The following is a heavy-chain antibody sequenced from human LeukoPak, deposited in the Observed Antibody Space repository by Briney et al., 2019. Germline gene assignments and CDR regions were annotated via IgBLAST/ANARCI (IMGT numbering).Heavy chain of an antibody. J-gene: IGHJ4*02. D-gene: IGHD2-2*01. V-gene: IGHV3-30-3*01. CDR1: GFTFSSYA. Sequence: GGSLRLSCAASGFTFSSYAMHWVRQAPGKGLEWVAVISYDGSNKYYADSVKGRFTISRDNSKNTLYLQMNSLRAEDTAVYYCARDSGYCSSTGCYVHYFDYWGQGTLVTVSS. CDR2: ISYDGSNK. CDR3: ARDSGYCSSTGCYVHYFDY.